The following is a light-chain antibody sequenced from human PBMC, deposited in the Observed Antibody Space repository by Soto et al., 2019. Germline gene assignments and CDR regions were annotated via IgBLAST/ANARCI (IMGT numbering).Light chain of an antibody. CDR2: AAS. V-gene: IGKV1-39*01. J-gene: IGKJ1*01. CDR1: QSISSY. CDR3: QQSYRTPRT. Sequence: DIQMTQSPSSLFASVGDGVTITCRASQSISSYLNWYQQKPGKAPKLLIYAASSLQSGVPSRFSGSGSGTDFTLTISSLQPEDFATYYCQQSYRTPRTFGQGTKVDIK.